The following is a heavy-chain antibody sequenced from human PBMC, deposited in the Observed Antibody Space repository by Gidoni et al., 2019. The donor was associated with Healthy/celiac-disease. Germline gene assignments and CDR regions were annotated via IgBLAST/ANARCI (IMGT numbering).Heavy chain of an antibody. J-gene: IGHJ5*02. V-gene: IGHV1-2*02. CDR1: GYTLTGYD. CDR2: INPNSGGT. D-gene: IGHD5-12*01. CDR3: AREIGEWDGYNYLWVWRP. Sequence: QVQLVQSGAEVKKPGASVKVSCKAAGYTLTGYDRHWGRQAPGQGLEWMGWINPNSGGTNYAQKFQGRVTMTRDTSISTAYMELSRLRSDDTAVYYCAREIGEWDGYNYLWVWRPWGQGTLVTVSS.